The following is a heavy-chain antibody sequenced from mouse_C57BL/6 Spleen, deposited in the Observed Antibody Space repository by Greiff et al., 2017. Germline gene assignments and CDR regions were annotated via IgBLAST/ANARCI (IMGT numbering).Heavy chain of an antibody. CDR1: GYAFSSSW. CDR3: ARRYLYYFDY. J-gene: IGHJ2*01. Sequence: QVQLQQSGPELVKPGASVKISCKASGYAFSSSWMNWVKQRPGKGLEWIGRIYPGDGDTTYNGKFKGKATLTADKSSSTAYMQLSSLTSEDSAVYFCARRYLYYFDYWGQGTTLTVSS. CDR2: IYPGDGDT. D-gene: IGHD5-1-1*01. V-gene: IGHV1-82*01.